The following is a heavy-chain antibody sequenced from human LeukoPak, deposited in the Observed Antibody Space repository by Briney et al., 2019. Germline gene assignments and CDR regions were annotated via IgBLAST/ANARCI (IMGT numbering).Heavy chain of an antibody. Sequence: ASVKVSCKASGYTFTSYGISWVRQAPGQGLEWMGWISAYNGNKNYAQKLQGRVTMTRDTSTRTAYIELRSLRSDDTAVYYCARDRGEQWLVPEELFVYWGQGTLVTVSS. CDR2: ISAYNGNK. J-gene: IGHJ4*02. V-gene: IGHV1-18*04. D-gene: IGHD6-19*01. CDR1: GYTFTSYG. CDR3: ARDRGEQWLVPEELFVY.